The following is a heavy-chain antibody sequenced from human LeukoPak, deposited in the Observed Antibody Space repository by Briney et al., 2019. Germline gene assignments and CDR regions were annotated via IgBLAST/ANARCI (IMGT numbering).Heavy chain of an antibody. D-gene: IGHD3-22*01. CDR3: ARDPHLSSGYYGWMAFDI. V-gene: IGHV3-53*01. CDR2: IYSGGST. J-gene: IGHJ3*02. CDR1: GFTVSSNY. Sequence: PGGSLRLSCAASGFTVSSNYMSWVRQAPGKGLEWVSVIYSGGSTYYADSVKGRFTISRDNSKNTLCLQMNSLRAEDTAVYYCARDPHLSSGYYGWMAFDIWGQGTMVTVSS.